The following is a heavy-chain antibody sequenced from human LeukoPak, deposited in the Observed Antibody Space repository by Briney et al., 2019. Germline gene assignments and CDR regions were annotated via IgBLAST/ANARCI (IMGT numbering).Heavy chain of an antibody. CDR1: GFTFSSYS. CDR3: AREGYSSSSAFDY. V-gene: IGHV3-48*01. J-gene: IGHJ4*02. CDR2: ITASGTAM. D-gene: IGHD6-6*01. Sequence: GGSLTLSCAASGFTFSSYSMNWVRQAPGKGLEWVSHITASGTAMFYADSVKGRFTISRDNAKNSLYLQMNSLRAEDTAVYYCAREGYSSSSAFDYWGQGTLVTVSS.